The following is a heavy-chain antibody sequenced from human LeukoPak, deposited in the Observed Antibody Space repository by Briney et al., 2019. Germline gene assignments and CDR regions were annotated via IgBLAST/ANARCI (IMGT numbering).Heavy chain of an antibody. J-gene: IGHJ5*02. CDR3: AKEGFRGDCIGGSCYPFDP. Sequence: GGSLRLSCAASGFTFSSYAMSWVRQAPGKGLEWVSTISDSGGNTYYADSVKGRFTISRDNSKNTLYLQMNSLRAEDTALYYCAKEGFRGDCIGGSCYPFDPWGQGTLVTVSS. D-gene: IGHD2-15*01. CDR1: GFTFSSYA. CDR2: ISDSGGNT. V-gene: IGHV3-23*01.